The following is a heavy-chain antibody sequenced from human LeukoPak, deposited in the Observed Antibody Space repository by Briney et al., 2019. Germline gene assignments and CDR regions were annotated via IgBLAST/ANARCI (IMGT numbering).Heavy chain of an antibody. V-gene: IGHV3-23*01. J-gene: IGHJ4*02. CDR3: ARPGYSSSLYYFDY. CDR1: GFTFSSYA. CDR2: ISGSGSST. Sequence: PGGSLRLSCAASGFTFSSYAMNWVRQAPGKGLEWVSGISGSGSSTYYADSVKGRFTISRDNAKNSLYLQMNSLRAEDTAVYYCARPGYSSSLYYFDYWGQGTLVTVSS. D-gene: IGHD6-13*01.